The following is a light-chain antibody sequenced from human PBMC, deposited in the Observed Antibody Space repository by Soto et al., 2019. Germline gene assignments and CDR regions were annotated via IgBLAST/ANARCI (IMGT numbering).Light chain of an antibody. Sequence: EIVLTQSPGTLSLSPGERATLSCRASQSVNNFYLAWYQQKPGQAPRLLLYGATSRATGIPDRFSGSVSVTDFTLTINRLDPDDFAVYYCQHYGSSPQTVGRGTKVEIK. V-gene: IGKV3-20*01. CDR2: GAT. CDR1: QSVNNFY. J-gene: IGKJ1*01. CDR3: QHYGSSPQT.